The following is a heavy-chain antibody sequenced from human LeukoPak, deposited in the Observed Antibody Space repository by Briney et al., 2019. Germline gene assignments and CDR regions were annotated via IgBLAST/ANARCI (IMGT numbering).Heavy chain of an antibody. CDR2: IYTSGST. V-gene: IGHV4-4*07. Sequence: SETLSLTCTVSGGSISSYYWSWIRQPAGKGLEWIGRIYTSGSTNYNPSLKSRVTMSVDTSKNQFSLKLSSVTAADTAVYYCARGGPRITMIVVPMDVWGKGTTVTVSS. CDR3: ARGGPRITMIVVPMDV. CDR1: GGSISSYY. J-gene: IGHJ6*03. D-gene: IGHD3-22*01.